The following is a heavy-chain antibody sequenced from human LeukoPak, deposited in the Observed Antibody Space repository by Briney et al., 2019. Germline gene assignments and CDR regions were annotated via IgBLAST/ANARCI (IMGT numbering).Heavy chain of an antibody. V-gene: IGHV4-59*01. J-gene: IGHJ4*02. CDR2: IYSSGNT. CDR3: ARDPSTFYFDY. Sequence: SETLSLTCTVSGGSNSSYYWSWIRQPPGKGLEWIGYIYSSGNTDYNPSLKSRVTISVDTSKSQFSLKLSSVTAADTAIYYCARDPSTFYFDYWGQGALVTVSS. CDR1: GGSNSSYY.